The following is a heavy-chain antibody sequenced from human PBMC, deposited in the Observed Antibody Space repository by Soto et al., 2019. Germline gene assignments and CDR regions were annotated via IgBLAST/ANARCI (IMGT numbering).Heavy chain of an antibody. CDR1: GFTFSSYA. J-gene: IGHJ4*02. CDR3: ARYLRYFDWFPLDY. D-gene: IGHD3-9*01. CDR2: ISYDGSNK. Sequence: QVQLVESGGGVVQPGRSLRLSCAASGFTFSSYAMHWVRQAPGKGLEWVAVISYDGSNKYYADSVKGRFTISRDNSKNTLYLQMNSLRAEDTAVYYCARYLRYFDWFPLDYWGQGTLVIVSS. V-gene: IGHV3-30-3*01.